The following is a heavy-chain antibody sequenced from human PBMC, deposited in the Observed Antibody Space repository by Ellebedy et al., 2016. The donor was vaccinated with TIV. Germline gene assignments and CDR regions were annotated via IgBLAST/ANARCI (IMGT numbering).Heavy chain of an antibody. CDR2: ISAGGDDT. V-gene: IGHV3-23*01. CDR1: GIRFGDFF. Sequence: GESLKISCATSGIRFGDFFMSWVRQAPGRGLQSVSTISAGGDDTYLADSVKGRFTISRDNSRNILYLQMSSLRDEDSAIYYCREGHYSDVWGQGTQVTVSA. J-gene: IGHJ4*02. CDR3: REGHYSDV.